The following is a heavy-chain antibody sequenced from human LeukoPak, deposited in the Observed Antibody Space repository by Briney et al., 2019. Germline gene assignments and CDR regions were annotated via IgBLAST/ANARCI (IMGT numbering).Heavy chain of an antibody. CDR2: LYARGGNA. Sequence: GGSLRLSCAASEFTFSSHAMSWVRQAPGKGLEWVSALYARGGNAYYSDSVKGRFTISRDNSKNTLYLQMNSLRAEDTAVYYCANHEPYYYDSSGYPSDYWGQGTPVTVSS. CDR3: ANHEPYYYDSSGYPSDY. V-gene: IGHV3-23*01. D-gene: IGHD3-22*01. J-gene: IGHJ4*02. CDR1: EFTFSSHA.